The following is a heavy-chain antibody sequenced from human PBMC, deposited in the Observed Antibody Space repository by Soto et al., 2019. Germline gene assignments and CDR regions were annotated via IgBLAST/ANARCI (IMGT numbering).Heavy chain of an antibody. CDR1: GFTFSSYG. Sequence: EVQLLESGGGLVQPGGSLRLSCAASGFTFSSYGMTWVRQAPGKGLEWVSFSSATGAGTYYADSVKGRFTISRDNSKNTVYLQMNRLGADGTAVYFWWKDRRAGGNYGFYSDFWGQGALVIVSS. D-gene: IGHD1-7*01. CDR3: WKDRRAGGNYGFYSDF. V-gene: IGHV3-23*01. CDR2: SSATGAGT. J-gene: IGHJ4*02.